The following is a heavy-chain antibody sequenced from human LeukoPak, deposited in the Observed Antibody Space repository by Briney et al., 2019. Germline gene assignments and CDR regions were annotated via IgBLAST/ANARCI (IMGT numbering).Heavy chain of an antibody. D-gene: IGHD2-2*01. CDR3: TRDSSSDTSSYYYMDV. J-gene: IGHJ6*03. CDR1: GFTFSTSN. Sequence: GGSLRLSCAASGFTFSTSNMNWVRQAPGKGLEWVSSITSSSGYMYYADSLKGRFTISRDNAKNSLYLQMNSLRAEDTAVYYCTRDSSSDTSSYYYMDVWGKGTTVTVSS. V-gene: IGHV3-21*04. CDR2: ITSSSGYM.